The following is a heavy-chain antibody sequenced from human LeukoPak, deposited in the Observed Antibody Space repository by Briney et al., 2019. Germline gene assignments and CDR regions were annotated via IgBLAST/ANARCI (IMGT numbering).Heavy chain of an antibody. CDR2: INHSGST. D-gene: IGHD6-13*01. J-gene: IGHJ4*02. V-gene: IGHV4-34*01. CDR1: GGSFSGYD. CDR3: ASPIAADY. Sequence: SETLSLTCAVYGGSFSGYDWSWIRQPPGKGLEWIGEINHSGSTNYNPSLKSRVTISVDTSKNQFSLKLSSVTAADTAVYYCASPIAADYWGQGTLVTVSS.